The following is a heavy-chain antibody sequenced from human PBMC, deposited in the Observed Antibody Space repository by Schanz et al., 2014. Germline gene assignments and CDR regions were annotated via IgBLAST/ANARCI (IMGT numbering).Heavy chain of an antibody. CDR3: AKQHGVIQQVSDY. CDR2: IGGSGDST. CDR1: GFNFSNHA. D-gene: IGHD3-22*01. Sequence: EGQLVESGGGLVQPGGSLRLSCVVSGFNFSNHALSWVRQAPGKGLEWVSGIGGSGDSTHYADSVKGRFTISRDNARSSLYLQMSSLRDGDTAVYYCAKQHGVIQQVSDYWGQGTLVTVSS. V-gene: IGHV3-23*04. J-gene: IGHJ4*02.